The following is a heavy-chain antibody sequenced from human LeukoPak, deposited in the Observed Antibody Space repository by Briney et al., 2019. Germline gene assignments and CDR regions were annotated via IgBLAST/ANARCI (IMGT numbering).Heavy chain of an antibody. J-gene: IGHJ5*02. D-gene: IGHD4-17*01. V-gene: IGHV3-74*01. CDR3: ARAGQHYGDYVEFWFDP. CDR2: INSDGSST. Sequence: PGGSLGLSCAASGFTFSTYWMHWVRQAPGKGLVWVSRINSDGSSTSYADSVKGRFTISRDNAKNTLYLQMNSLRAEDMAVYYCARAGQHYGDYVEFWFDPWGQGTLVTVSS. CDR1: GFTFSTYW.